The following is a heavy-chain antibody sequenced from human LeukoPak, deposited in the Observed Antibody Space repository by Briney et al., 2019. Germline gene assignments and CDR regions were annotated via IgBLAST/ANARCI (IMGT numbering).Heavy chain of an antibody. V-gene: IGHV3-21*01. D-gene: IGHD4-17*01. CDR2: ISSSSSYI. Sequence: GGSLRLSCAASGFTFSSYSMNWVRQAPGKGLEWVSSISSSSSYIYYADSVKGRFTISRDNAKNSLYLQMNSLRAEDTAVYYCARELDYGDYWDYYYGMDVWGQGTTVTVSS. CDR3: ARELDYGDYWDYYYGMDV. CDR1: GFTFSSYS. J-gene: IGHJ6*02.